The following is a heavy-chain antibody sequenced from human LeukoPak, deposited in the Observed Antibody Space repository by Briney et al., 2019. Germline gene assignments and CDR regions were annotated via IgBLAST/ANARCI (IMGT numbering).Heavy chain of an antibody. V-gene: IGHV3-30*18. CDR3: AKDGALRQWLVSGDYYYGMDV. J-gene: IGHJ6*04. CDR2: ISYDGSDK. D-gene: IGHD6-19*01. CDR1: GFTFSSYG. Sequence: GTSLRLSCAASGFTFSSYGMHWVRQAPGKGLEWVAIISYDGSDKYYADSAKGRFTISRDNSKNTLYVQMNSLRAEDTAIYYCAKDGALRQWLVSGDYYYGMDVWGKGTTVTVSS.